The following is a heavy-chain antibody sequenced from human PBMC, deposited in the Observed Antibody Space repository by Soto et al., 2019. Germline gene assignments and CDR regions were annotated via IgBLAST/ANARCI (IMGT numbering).Heavy chain of an antibody. Sequence: GASAKVSCKASGYTFTSYYMHWVRQAPGQGLEWMGIINPSGGSTSYAQKFQGRVTMTRDTSTSTVYMELSSLRSEDTAVYYCARDHPEYYDFWSGPPYYYYMDVWGKGTTVTVSS. CDR1: GYTFTSYY. D-gene: IGHD3-3*01. CDR2: INPSGGST. J-gene: IGHJ6*03. CDR3: ARDHPEYYDFWSGPPYYYYMDV. V-gene: IGHV1-46*03.